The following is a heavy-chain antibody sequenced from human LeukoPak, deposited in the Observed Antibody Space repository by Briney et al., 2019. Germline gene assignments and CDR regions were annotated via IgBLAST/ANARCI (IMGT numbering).Heavy chain of an antibody. CDR2: INHSGST. CDR1: GGSFSGYY. CDR3: ARGRGRKFGELLAYYFDY. J-gene: IGHJ4*02. D-gene: IGHD3-10*01. Sequence: SETLSPTCAVYGGSFSGYYWSWIRQPPGKGLEWIGEINHSGSTNYNPSLKSRVTISVDTSKNQFSLKLSSVTAADTAVYYCARGRGRKFGELLAYYFDYWGQGTLVTVSS. V-gene: IGHV4-34*01.